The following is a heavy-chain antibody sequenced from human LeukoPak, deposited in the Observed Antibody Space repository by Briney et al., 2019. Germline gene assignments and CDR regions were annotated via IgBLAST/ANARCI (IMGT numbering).Heavy chain of an antibody. CDR1: GFTFDDYA. V-gene: IGHV3-9*01. J-gene: IGHJ3*02. Sequence: GGSLRLSCAASGFTFDDYAMHWVRQAPGKGLEWVSGISWNSGSIGYADSVKGRFTISRDNAKNSLYLQMNSLRAEDTAVYYCAKDVLRYFGGAFDIWGQGTMVTVSS. CDR2: ISWNSGSI. D-gene: IGHD3-9*01. CDR3: AKDVLRYFGGAFDI.